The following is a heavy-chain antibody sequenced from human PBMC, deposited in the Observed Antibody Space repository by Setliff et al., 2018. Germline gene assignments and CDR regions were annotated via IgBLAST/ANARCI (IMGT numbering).Heavy chain of an antibody. Sequence: SETLSLTCAVYGGSFSDSHWSWIRQPPGKGLKWIGEIDQGGSTNYNPSHKSRVTISLDTSKNQFSLKLASMTAADTAIYYCARAPQYTNYWYALSWFDPWGQGTLVTVSS. J-gene: IGHJ5*02. D-gene: IGHD2-8*02. CDR2: IDQGGST. CDR1: GGSFSDSH. CDR3: ARAPQYTNYWYALSWFDP. V-gene: IGHV4-34*01.